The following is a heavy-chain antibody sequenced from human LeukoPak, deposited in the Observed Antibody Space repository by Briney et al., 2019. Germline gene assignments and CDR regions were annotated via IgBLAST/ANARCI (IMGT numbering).Heavy chain of an antibody. CDR2: ISRNSGSI. V-gene: IGHV3-9*01. D-gene: IGHD1-14*01. J-gene: IGHJ3*02. CDR1: GFTFDDYA. Sequence: GGSLRLSCAASGFTFDDYAMHWVRQAPGKGLEWVSCISRNSGSIGYADSVKGRFTISRDKAKNSLYLQMNSLRAEDTALYYCAKDTEGAFDIWGQGTMVTVSS. CDR3: AKDTEGAFDI.